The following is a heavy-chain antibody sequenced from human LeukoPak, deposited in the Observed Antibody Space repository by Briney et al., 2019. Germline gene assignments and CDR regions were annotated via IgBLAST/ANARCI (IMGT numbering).Heavy chain of an antibody. CDR2: ISPAGISA. Sequence: GGSLRLSCAAPGFTFSSYWMHWVRQAPGKGLVWVSRISPAGISAIYADSVKGRFTISRDNAKNTLYLQMNSLRAQNTAVYYCAKEPLDYGWVPYFDYWGQGTLVTVSS. J-gene: IGHJ4*02. V-gene: IGHV3-74*01. CDR3: AKEPLDYGWVPYFDY. CDR1: GFTFSSYW. D-gene: IGHD4/OR15-4a*01.